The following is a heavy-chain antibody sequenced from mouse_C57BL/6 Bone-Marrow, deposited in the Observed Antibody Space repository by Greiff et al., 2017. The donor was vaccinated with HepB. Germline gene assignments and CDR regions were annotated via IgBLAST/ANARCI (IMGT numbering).Heavy chain of an antibody. CDR3: ANYGNYDWFAY. J-gene: IGHJ3*01. V-gene: IGHV1-80*01. Sequence: VHLVESGAELVKPGASVKISCKASGYAFSSYWMNWVKQRPGKGLEWIGQIYPGDGDTNYNGKFKGKATLTADKSSSTAYMQLSSLTSEDSAVYFCANYGNYDWFAYWGQGTLVTVSA. D-gene: IGHD2-1*01. CDR2: IYPGDGDT. CDR1: GYAFSSYW.